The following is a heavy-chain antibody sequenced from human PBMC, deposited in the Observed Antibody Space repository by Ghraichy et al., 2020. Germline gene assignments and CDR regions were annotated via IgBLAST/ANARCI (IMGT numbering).Heavy chain of an antibody. Sequence: SCAASGFTFSSYSMNWVRQAPGKGLEWVSSISSSSSYIYYADSVKGRFTISRDNAKNSLYLQMNSLRAEDTAVYYCAREGDYGDYASLGYYYYYMDVWGKGTTVTVSS. CDR3: AREGDYGDYASLGYYYYYMDV. CDR1: GFTFSSYS. V-gene: IGHV3-21*01. CDR2: ISSSSSYI. D-gene: IGHD4-17*01. J-gene: IGHJ6*03.